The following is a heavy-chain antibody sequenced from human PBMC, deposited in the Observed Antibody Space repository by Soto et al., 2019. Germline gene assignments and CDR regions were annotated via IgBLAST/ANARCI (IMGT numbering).Heavy chain of an antibody. V-gene: IGHV3-23*01. CDR1: GFTFEDYG. D-gene: IGHD6-13*01. Sequence: GGSLRLSCAGSGFTFEDYGMHWVRQGPGKGLEWVSAISGSGGSTYYADSVKGRFTISRDNSKNTLYLQMNSLRAEDTAVYYCAKGGGIAAHRDYYYGMDVWGQGTTVTAP. J-gene: IGHJ6*02. CDR2: ISGSGGST. CDR3: AKGGGIAAHRDYYYGMDV.